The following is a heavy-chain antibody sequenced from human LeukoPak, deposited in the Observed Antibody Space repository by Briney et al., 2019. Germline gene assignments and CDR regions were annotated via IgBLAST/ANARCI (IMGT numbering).Heavy chain of an antibody. CDR1: GFPLSSYS. CDR2: ISASGCNI. V-gene: IGHV3-48*01. Sequence: PGGSLRLSCEASGFPLSSYSINWVRQAPGKGLEWVSYISASGCNIYYLDSVKGRFTVSRDNARKSLFLQMNNARVEDTAFYYCVRVKGTYFDYWGQGALVTVSS. D-gene: IGHD1-1*01. CDR3: VRVKGTYFDY. J-gene: IGHJ4*02.